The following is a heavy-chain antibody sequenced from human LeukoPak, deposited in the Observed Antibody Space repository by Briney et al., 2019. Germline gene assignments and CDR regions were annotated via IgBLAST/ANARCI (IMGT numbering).Heavy chain of an antibody. V-gene: IGHV3-NL1*01. CDR2: IYSAGST. CDR3: ARGSGYLETFDY. Sequence: PGGSLRLSCAASGFTFDDYAMHWVRQAPGKGLEWVSVIYSAGSTYYADSVKGRFTISRHNSKNTLYLQLSSLRAEDTALYYCARGSGYLETFDYWGQGTLVSVSS. J-gene: IGHJ4*02. D-gene: IGHD3-22*01. CDR1: GFTFDDYA.